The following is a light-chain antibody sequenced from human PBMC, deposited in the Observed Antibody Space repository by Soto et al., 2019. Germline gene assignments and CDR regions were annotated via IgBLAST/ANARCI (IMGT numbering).Light chain of an antibody. CDR3: QHSYSGPLT. CDR2: AAS. CDR1: QSISSY. V-gene: IGKV1-39*01. Sequence: DIQMTQSPSSLSASVGDRVTITCRASQSISSYLNWYQQKPGKAPKVLIYAASSLQSGVPSRFSGIGSGTDFTLSISSLQPEDVATYYWQHSYSGPLTFGGGTKVEIK. J-gene: IGKJ4*01.